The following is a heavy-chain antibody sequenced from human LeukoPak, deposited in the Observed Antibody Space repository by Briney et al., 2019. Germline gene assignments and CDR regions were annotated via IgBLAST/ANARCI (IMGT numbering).Heavy chain of an antibody. D-gene: IGHD5-12*01. CDR3: AKEVEMATSFDY. CDR2: ISGSGGST. V-gene: IGHV3-23*01. CDR1: GFAFSSYA. J-gene: IGHJ4*02. Sequence: GGSLRLSCAASGFAFSSYAMSWVRQAPGKGLGWVSAISGSGGSTYYADSVKGRFTISRDNSKNTLYLQMNSLRAEDTAVYYCAKEVEMATSFDYWGQGTLVTVSS.